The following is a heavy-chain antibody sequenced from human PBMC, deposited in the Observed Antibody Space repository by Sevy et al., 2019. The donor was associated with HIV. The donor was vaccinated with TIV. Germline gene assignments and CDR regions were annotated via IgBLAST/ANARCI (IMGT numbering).Heavy chain of an antibody. Sequence: ASVKVSCKASGGTFSNDAISWVRQAPGHGPEWMGGIIPMFGTANCTQKFQGRVTITADESTRTVYMELSSLRSEDTAVYYCAREWGYYDSSGYSLDAFDIWGQGTMVTVSS. CDR2: IIPMFGTA. CDR1: GGTFSNDA. J-gene: IGHJ3*02. CDR3: AREWGYYDSSGYSLDAFDI. D-gene: IGHD3-22*01. V-gene: IGHV1-69*13.